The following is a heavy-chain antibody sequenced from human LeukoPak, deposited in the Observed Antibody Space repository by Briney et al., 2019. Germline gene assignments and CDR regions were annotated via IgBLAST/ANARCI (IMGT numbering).Heavy chain of an antibody. CDR3: ARGGDYYRFDP. D-gene: IGHD4-17*01. J-gene: IGHJ5*02. Sequence: GGSLRLSCAASGFTFSSYAMHWVRQAPGKGLEWVAVISYDGSNKYYADSVKGRFTISRDNSKNTLYLRMYSLRAEDTAVYYCARGGDYYRFDPWGQGTLVTVSS. V-gene: IGHV3-30*04. CDR1: GFTFSSYA. CDR2: ISYDGSNK.